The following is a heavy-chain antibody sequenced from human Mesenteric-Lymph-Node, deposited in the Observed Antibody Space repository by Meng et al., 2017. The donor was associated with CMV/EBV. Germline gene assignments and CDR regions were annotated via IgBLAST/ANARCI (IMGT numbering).Heavy chain of an antibody. CDR2: IYSGGAT. Sequence: GESLKISCAASGFTFSSYAMSWVRQAPGKGLEWVSVIYSGGATYYADSVKGRFTISRDISKNTLYLQVNSLRAEDTAVYYCARERYYYDWGSPYGMDVWGQGTTVTVSS. CDR3: ARERYYYDWGSPYGMDV. D-gene: IGHD3-10*02. V-gene: IGHV3-53*01. J-gene: IGHJ6*02. CDR1: GFTFSSYA.